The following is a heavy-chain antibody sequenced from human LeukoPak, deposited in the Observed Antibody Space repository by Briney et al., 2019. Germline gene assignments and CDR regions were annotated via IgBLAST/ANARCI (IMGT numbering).Heavy chain of an antibody. Sequence: ASVTVSCKVSGYTLTELSMHWVRQAPGKGLEWMGGFDPEDGETIYAQKFQGRVTMTEDTSTDTAYVELSSLRSEDTAVYYCATGRSGSYYFDYWGQGTLVTVSS. V-gene: IGHV1-24*01. CDR3: ATGRSGSYYFDY. CDR1: GYTLTELS. J-gene: IGHJ4*02. D-gene: IGHD1-26*01. CDR2: FDPEDGET.